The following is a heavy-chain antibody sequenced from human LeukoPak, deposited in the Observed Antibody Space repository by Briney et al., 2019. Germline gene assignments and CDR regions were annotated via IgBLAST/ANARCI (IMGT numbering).Heavy chain of an antibody. CDR1: GYTLTELS. J-gene: IGHJ4*02. Sequence: ASVKVSCKVSGYTLTELSMHWVRQAPGKGLEWMGGFDPEDGETIYAQKFQGRVTMTEDTSTDTAYMELSSLRSEDTAVYYCATFPYSSSWYWSLGIDYWGQGTLVTVSS. D-gene: IGHD6-13*01. CDR3: ATFPYSSSWYWSLGIDY. V-gene: IGHV1-24*01. CDR2: FDPEDGET.